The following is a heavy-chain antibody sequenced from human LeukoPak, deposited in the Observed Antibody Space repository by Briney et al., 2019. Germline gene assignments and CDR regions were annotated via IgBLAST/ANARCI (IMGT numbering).Heavy chain of an antibody. CDR1: GGSISSSNW. J-gene: IGHJ4*02. CDR3: ARSPPPSGWYSGTPIV. Sequence: PSETLSLTCAVSGGSISSSNWWSWVRQPPGKGLEWIGEIYHSGSTNYNPSLKSRVTISVDKSKNQFSLKLSSVTAADTAVYYCARSPPPSGWYSGTPIVGGQGTLVTVSS. CDR2: IYHSGST. V-gene: IGHV4-4*02. D-gene: IGHD6-19*01.